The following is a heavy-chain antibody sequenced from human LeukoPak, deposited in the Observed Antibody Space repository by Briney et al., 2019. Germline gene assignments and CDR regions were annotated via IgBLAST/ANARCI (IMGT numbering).Heavy chain of an antibody. CDR1: GGSISSYY. CDR3: ARTITMVRGVFDAFDI. V-gene: IGHV4-59*01. J-gene: IGHJ3*02. CDR2: IYCSGST. Sequence: SETLSLTCTVSGGSISSYYWSWIRQPPGKGLEWIGYIYCSGSTNYNSSLKSRVTISVDTSKNQFSLKLSSVTAADTAVYYCARTITMVRGVFDAFDIWGQGTMVTVSS. D-gene: IGHD3-10*01.